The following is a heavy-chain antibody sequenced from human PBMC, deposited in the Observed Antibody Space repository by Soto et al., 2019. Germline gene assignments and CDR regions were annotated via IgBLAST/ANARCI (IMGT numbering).Heavy chain of an antibody. CDR3: ARGTGYCSSTSCREDYYYYYGMDV. CDR2: IIPIFGTA. CDR1: GCTFSSYA. D-gene: IGHD2-2*01. V-gene: IGHV1-69*13. Sequence: GASVKVSCKASGCTFSSYAISWVRQAPGQGLEWMGGIIPIFGTANYAQKFQGRVTITADESTSTAYMELSSLRSEDTAVYYCARGTGYCSSTSCREDYYYYYGMDVWGQGTTVTVSS. J-gene: IGHJ6*02.